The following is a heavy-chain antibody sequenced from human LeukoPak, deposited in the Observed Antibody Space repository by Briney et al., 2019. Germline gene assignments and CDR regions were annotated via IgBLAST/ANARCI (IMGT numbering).Heavy chain of an antibody. CDR2: ISGSGGST. J-gene: IGHJ4*02. D-gene: IGHD3-10*01. Sequence: GGSLRLSCGASGFTFSSFGMSWVRQAPGKGLEWVSAISGSGGSTYYADSVKGRFTISRDNSKNTLYLQMNSLRAEDTAVYYCAKDGGPYYYGSGSYSPAFDYWGQGTLVTVSS. CDR3: AKDGGPYYYGSGSYSPAFDY. CDR1: GFTFSSFG. V-gene: IGHV3-23*01.